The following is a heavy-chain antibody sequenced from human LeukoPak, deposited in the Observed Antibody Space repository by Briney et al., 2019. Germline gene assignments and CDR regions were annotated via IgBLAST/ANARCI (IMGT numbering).Heavy chain of an antibody. CDR2: INPNSGGT. Sequence: ASVKVSCKTSGYTFTVYYMHWVRQAPGQGLEWMGWINPNSGGTNYAQKFRGRVTMTRDTSISTAYMELSRLRSDDTAVYYCARDAAQYSGSCYGYWGQGTLVTVSS. D-gene: IGHD1-26*01. V-gene: IGHV1-2*02. CDR1: GYTFTVYY. J-gene: IGHJ4*02. CDR3: ARDAAQYSGSCYGY.